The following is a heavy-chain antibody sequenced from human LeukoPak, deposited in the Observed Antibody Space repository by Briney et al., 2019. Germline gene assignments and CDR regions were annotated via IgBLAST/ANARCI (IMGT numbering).Heavy chain of an antibody. CDR2: IWYDGSNK. Sequence: GGSLRLSCAASGFTFSSYGMHWVRQAPGKGLEWVAVIWYDGSNKYYADSVKGRFTISRDNSKNTLYLQMNSLRAEDTAVYYCARNKAAAGKGWFDPWGQGTLVTVSS. D-gene: IGHD6-13*01. CDR1: GFTFSSYG. J-gene: IGHJ5*02. V-gene: IGHV3-33*01. CDR3: ARNKAAAGKGWFDP.